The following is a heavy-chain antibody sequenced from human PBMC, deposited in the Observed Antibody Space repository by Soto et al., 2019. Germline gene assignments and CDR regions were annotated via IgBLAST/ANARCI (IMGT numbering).Heavy chain of an antibody. CDR3: ASHSSHWPFFDF. V-gene: IGHV4-59*01. CDR1: GVSISSYY. CDR2: IYYTGLS. Sequence: PSETLSLTCTVSGVSISSYYWSWIRQPPGKGLEWIGYIYYTGLSNSNPSLNSRVTMSVDTPKNQFSLKLSSVTAADTAVYYCASHSSHWPFFDFWGQGTLVTVSS. J-gene: IGHJ4*02. D-gene: IGHD6-13*01.